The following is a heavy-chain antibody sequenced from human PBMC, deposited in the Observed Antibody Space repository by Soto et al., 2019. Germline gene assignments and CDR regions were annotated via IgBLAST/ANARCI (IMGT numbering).Heavy chain of an antibody. J-gene: IGHJ6*02. CDR1: GGTFSSYA. V-gene: IGHV1-69*01. Sequence: QVQLVQSGAEVKKPGSSVKVSCTASGGTFSSYAISWVRQAPGQGLEWMGGIIAIFGTANYAQKFQGRVTITADESTSPAYMQLSSLRSEDTAVYYCAGDPQQFYQLELYGMDVWGQGTTVTVSS. CDR2: IIAIFGTA. CDR3: AGDPQQFYQLELYGMDV. D-gene: IGHD2-2*01.